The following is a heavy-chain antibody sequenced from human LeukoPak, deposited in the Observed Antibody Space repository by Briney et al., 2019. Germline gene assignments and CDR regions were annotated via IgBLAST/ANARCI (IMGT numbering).Heavy chain of an antibody. V-gene: IGHV1-2*02. D-gene: IGHD2-15*01. CDR1: GYAFTGYY. Sequence: ASVKVSCKASGYAFTGYYMHWVRQAPGQGLEWMGWINPNSGGTNYAQKFQGRVTMTRDTSISTAYMELSRLRSDDTAVYYCARDIVVVVAATQLDYWGQGTQVTVSS. CDR3: ARDIVVVVAATQLDY. J-gene: IGHJ4*02. CDR2: INPNSGGT.